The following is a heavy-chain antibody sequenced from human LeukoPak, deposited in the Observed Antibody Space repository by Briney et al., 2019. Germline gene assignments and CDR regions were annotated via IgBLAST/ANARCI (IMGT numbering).Heavy chain of an antibody. Sequence: GASVKVSCKASGYTFTSYGISWVRQAPGQGLEWMGWISAYNGNTNYAQKLQGRVTMTTDTSTSTAYMELRSLRSDDTAVYYCARVPLLLWFGEIPNWFDPWGQGTLVTVSS. CDR2: ISAYNGNT. V-gene: IGHV1-18*01. CDR1: GYTFTSYG. CDR3: ARVPLLLWFGEIPNWFDP. J-gene: IGHJ5*02. D-gene: IGHD3-10*01.